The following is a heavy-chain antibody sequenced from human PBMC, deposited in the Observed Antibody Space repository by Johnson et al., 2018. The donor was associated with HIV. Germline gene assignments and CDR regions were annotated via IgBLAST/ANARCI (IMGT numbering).Heavy chain of an antibody. D-gene: IGHD6-6*01. CDR3: ARHSTSSTMGAFDI. Sequence: VQLVESGGGLVQPGGSLRLSCAASGFTVSSNYMSLVRQAPGKGLEWIGRIKSKTDGGTTDYAAPVKGRFTISRSESKNTLYLQMNSLRAEDTAVYYCARHSTSSTMGAFDIWGQGTMVTVSS. CDR1: GFTVSSNY. CDR2: IKSKTDGGTT. J-gene: IGHJ3*02. V-gene: IGHV3-15*01.